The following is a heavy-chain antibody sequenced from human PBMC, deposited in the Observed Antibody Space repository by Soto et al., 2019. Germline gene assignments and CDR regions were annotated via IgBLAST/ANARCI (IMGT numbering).Heavy chain of an antibody. D-gene: IGHD3-10*01. CDR1: GFSFEIYW. CDR2: INPDGSGE. Sequence: GGSLRLSCAVSGFSFEIYWMGWVRQAPGKGLEWVANINPDGSGEYYLDSVKGRFTISRDNAKNSVYLQMNSLVGGDTAVYYCARENWFFDYWGQGTPVTVSS. J-gene: IGHJ4*02. V-gene: IGHV3-7*01. CDR3: ARENWFFDY.